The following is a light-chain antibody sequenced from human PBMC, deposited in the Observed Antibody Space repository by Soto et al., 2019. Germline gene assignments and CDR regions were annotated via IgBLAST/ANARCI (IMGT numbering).Light chain of an antibody. CDR3: QQYNNWPQT. J-gene: IGKJ1*01. CDR1: QSVATN. V-gene: IGKV3-15*01. Sequence: EAVLTQSPATLSVSPGERVTLSCRASQSVATNLAWYQQRPGQDPRLLIYGASKRAIGLPARFSGSGSGTEFTLTITSLQSEDFAVYYCQQYNNWPQTFGQGTKVEIK. CDR2: GAS.